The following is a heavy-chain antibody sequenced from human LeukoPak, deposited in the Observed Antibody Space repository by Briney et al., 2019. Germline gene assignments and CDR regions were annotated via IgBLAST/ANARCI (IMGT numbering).Heavy chain of an antibody. CDR1: GYTFVNYD. V-gene: IGHV1-8*03. CDR2: VNPRSGAT. D-gene: IGHD2-21*01. Sequence: GASVTVSFTSSGYTFVNYDINWVRQATGQGLEWVGWVNPRSGATASSQKFQGRVSITSDASINTAYMELSSLRSEDTALYYCTRGRIALSWGQGTLITVSS. CDR3: TRGRIALS. J-gene: IGHJ4*02.